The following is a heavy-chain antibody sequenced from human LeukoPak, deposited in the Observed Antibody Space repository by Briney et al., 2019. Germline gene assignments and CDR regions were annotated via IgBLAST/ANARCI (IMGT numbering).Heavy chain of an antibody. V-gene: IGHV1-2*02. CDR3: AEWDTAMDNYGSGFSYMDV. CDR2: INPNSGGT. D-gene: IGHD5-18*01. Sequence: GASVKVSCKASGYTFTGYYMHWVRQAPGQGLEWMGWINPNSGGTNYAQKFQGRVTMTRDTSISTAYMELSRLRSDDTAVYYCAEWDTAMDNYGSGFSYMDVWGKGTTVTVSS. J-gene: IGHJ6*03. CDR1: GYTFTGYY.